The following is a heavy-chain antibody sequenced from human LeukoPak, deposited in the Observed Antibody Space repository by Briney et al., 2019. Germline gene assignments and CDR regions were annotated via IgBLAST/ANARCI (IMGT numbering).Heavy chain of an antibody. CDR1: GYTFTSYG. CDR3: ARDSYYDSSGYSTTSVY. CDR2: IIPIFGTA. D-gene: IGHD3-22*01. Sequence: ASVKVSCKASGYTFTSYGISWVRQAPGQGLEWMGRIIPIFGTANYAQKFQGRVTITTDESTSTAYMELSSLRSEDTAVYYCARDSYYDSSGYSTTSVYWGQGTLVTVSS. J-gene: IGHJ4*02. V-gene: IGHV1-69*05.